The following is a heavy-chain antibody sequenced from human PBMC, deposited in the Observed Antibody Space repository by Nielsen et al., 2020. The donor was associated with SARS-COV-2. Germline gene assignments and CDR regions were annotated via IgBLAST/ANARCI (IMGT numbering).Heavy chain of an antibody. J-gene: IGHJ4*02. D-gene: IGHD6-19*01. CDR3: ARGLVAGTPLDY. CDR2: INAGNGNT. CDR1: GYTFTSYA. Sequence: ASVKVSCKASGYTFTSYAMHWVRQAPGQRLEWMGWINAGNGNTKYSQKLQGRVTITRDTSASTAYMELSSLRSEDTAVYYCARGLVAGTPLDYWGQGTLVTVSS. V-gene: IGHV1-3*01.